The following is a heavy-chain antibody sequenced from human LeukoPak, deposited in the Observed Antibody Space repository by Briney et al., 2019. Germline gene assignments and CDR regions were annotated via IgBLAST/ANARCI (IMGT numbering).Heavy chain of an antibody. D-gene: IGHD3-10*01. V-gene: IGHV4-34*01. CDR2: INHSGST. J-gene: IGHJ5*02. CDR1: GGPFSGYY. CDR3: ARGYYGSGRGRLFDP. Sequence: SETLSLTCAVYGGPFSGYYWSWIRQPPGKGLEWIGEINHSGSTNYNPSLKSRVTISVDTSKNQFSLKLSSVTAADTAVYYCARGYYGSGRGRLFDPWGQGTLVTVSS.